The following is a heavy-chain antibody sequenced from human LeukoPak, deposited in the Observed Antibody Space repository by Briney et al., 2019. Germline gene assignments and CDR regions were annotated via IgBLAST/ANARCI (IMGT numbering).Heavy chain of an antibody. D-gene: IGHD6-19*01. Sequence: ASVKVSCKASGYTFTSYGISWVRQAPGQGLEWMGWISAYNGNTNYAQKLQGRVTMTTDTSTSTAYMELRSLRSDDTAVYYCARGRPIAVAGPLKYWGQGTLVTVSS. J-gene: IGHJ4*02. V-gene: IGHV1-18*01. CDR2: ISAYNGNT. CDR3: ARGRPIAVAGPLKY. CDR1: GYTFTSYG.